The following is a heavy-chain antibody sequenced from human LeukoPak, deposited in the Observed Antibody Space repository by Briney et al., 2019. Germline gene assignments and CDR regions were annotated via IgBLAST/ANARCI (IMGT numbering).Heavy chain of an antibody. CDR2: IFHSGTT. CDR3: AASGYSYGLQKY. CDR1: GYSISSGYY. D-gene: IGHD5-18*01. V-gene: IGHV4-38-2*01. J-gene: IGHJ4*02. Sequence: SETLSLTCAVSGYSISSGYYWGWIRQPPGKGLEWIGSIFHSGTTYYNPSLKSRVTISVDTSKNQFSLKLSSVTAADTAVYYCAASGYSYGLQKYWGQGTLVTVSS.